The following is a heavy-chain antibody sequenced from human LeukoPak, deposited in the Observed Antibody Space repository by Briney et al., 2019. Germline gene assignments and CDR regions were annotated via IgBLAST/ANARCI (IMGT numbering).Heavy chain of an antibody. J-gene: IGHJ6*03. Sequence: SETLSLTCTVSGGSISSYYWSWIRQPPGKGLEWIGYIYYSGSTNYNPSLKSRVTISVDTSKNQFSLKLSSVTAADTAVYYCARVRHDFWSGYYSRADYYYMDVWGKGTTVTVSS. CDR2: IYYSGST. D-gene: IGHD3-3*01. CDR1: GGSISSYY. CDR3: ARVRHDFWSGYYSRADYYYMDV. V-gene: IGHV4-59*01.